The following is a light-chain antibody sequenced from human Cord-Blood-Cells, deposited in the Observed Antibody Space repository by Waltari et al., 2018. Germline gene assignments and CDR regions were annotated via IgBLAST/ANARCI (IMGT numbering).Light chain of an antibody. J-gene: IGKJ2*01. CDR3: QQSYSTLYT. CDR2: AAS. Sequence: DIQITQSPSSLSASVGDRVPITCRASQSISSYLNWYQQKPGKAPKLLIYAASSLQSGVPSRFSGSGSGTDFTLTISSLQPEDFATYYCQQSYSTLYTFGQGTKLEIK. CDR1: QSISSY. V-gene: IGKV1-39*01.